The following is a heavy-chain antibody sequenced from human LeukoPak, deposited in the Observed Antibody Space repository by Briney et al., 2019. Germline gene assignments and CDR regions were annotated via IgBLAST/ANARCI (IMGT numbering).Heavy chain of an antibody. D-gene: IGHD6-13*01. CDR1: GFTFGDYA. CDR3: TREKPGIAYTFDY. V-gene: IGHV3-49*03. Sequence: GGSLRLSCTASGFTFGDYAMSWFRQAPGKGLEWVGFIRSKAYGGTTEYAASVKGRFTISRDDSKSIAYLQMNSLKTEDTAVYYCTREKPGIAYTFDYWGQGTLVTVSS. CDR2: IRSKAYGGTT. J-gene: IGHJ4*02.